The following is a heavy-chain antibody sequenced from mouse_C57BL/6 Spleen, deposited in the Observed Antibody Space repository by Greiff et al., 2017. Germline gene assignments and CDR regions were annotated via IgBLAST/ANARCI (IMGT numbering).Heavy chain of an antibody. J-gene: IGHJ2*01. D-gene: IGHD1-1*01. Sequence: QVQLLQSGAELMKPAPSVKLSCTVTGYTFTGYWIEWVQQRPGHGLEWLGEILAGSGSTNYTAQFKGTATFTADTSSNTAYMQLRSLTTEYSAINSCAKGLRGHCYGSSYDYWGQGTTLTVSS. V-gene: IGHV1-9*01. CDR1: GYTFTGYW. CDR2: ILAGSGST. CDR3: AKGLRGHCYGSSYDY.